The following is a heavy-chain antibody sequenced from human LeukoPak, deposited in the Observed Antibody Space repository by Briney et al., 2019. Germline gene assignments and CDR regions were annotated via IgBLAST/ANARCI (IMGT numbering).Heavy chain of an antibody. D-gene: IGHD6-6*01. CDR2: ISYDGSNK. J-gene: IGHJ4*02. V-gene: IGHV3-30-3*01. CDR3: ARSSIAGGTFDY. CDR1: GYTFTSYY. Sequence: SCKASGYTFTSYYMHWVRQAPGKGLEWVAVISYDGSNKYYADSVKGRFTISRDNSKNTLYLQMNSLRAEDTAVYYCARSSIAGGTFDYWGQGTLVTVSS.